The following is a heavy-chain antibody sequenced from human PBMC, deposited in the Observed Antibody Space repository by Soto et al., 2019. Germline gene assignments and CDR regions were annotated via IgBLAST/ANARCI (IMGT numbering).Heavy chain of an antibody. V-gene: IGHV3-23*01. Sequence: PGGSLRLSCEASGFIFSDHAMSWVRQAPGKGLEWVSAISGNGIATYYADSVKGRFTISRDNSKNTLYLQMNRLRADDTAVYYCARDAISMVRGTNNYFDYWGQGTLVTVSS. D-gene: IGHD3-10*01. J-gene: IGHJ4*02. CDR2: ISGNGIAT. CDR1: GFIFSDHA. CDR3: ARDAISMVRGTNNYFDY.